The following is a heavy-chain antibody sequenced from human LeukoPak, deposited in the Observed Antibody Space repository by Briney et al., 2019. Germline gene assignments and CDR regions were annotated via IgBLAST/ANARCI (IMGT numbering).Heavy chain of an antibody. D-gene: IGHD2-2*01. J-gene: IGHJ5*02. Sequence: ASVKVSCKASGYTFTSYYMHWVRQAPGQGLEWMGLINPSGGSTSYAQKFQGRVTMTRDTSTSTVYMELSSLRSEDTAVYYCARDDCSSTSCPNWNWFDPWGQGTLVTVSS. CDR3: ARDDCSSTSCPNWNWFDP. CDR1: GYTFTSYY. V-gene: IGHV1-46*01. CDR2: INPSGGST.